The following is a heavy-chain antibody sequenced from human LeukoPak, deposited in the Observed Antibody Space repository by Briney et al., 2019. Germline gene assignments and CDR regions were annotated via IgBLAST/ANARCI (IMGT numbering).Heavy chain of an antibody. J-gene: IGHJ3*02. CDR1: GYTFTSYD. Sequence: SSVTVSCKASGYTFTSYDINWVRQATRQGLEWMGWMNPNSGNTGYAQKFKGRVTMTRNTSISTAYMELSSLRSEDTAVYYCARGLDYGSGIPGYDAFDIWGQGTMVTVSS. CDR2: MNPNSGNT. D-gene: IGHD3-10*01. V-gene: IGHV1-8*01. CDR3: ARGLDYGSGIPGYDAFDI.